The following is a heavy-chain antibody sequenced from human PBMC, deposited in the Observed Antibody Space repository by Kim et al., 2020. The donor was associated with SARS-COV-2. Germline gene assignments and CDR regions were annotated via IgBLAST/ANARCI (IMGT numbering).Heavy chain of an antibody. CDR2: ISSSSTI. D-gene: IGHD3-3*01. J-gene: IGHJ3*02. V-gene: IGHV3-48*04. Sequence: GGSLRLSCAASGFTFSSYSMNWVRQAPGKGLEWVSYISSSSTIYYADSVKGRFTISRDNAKNSLYLQMNSLRAEDTAVYYCARDLGVRFLGAFDIWGQGTMVTVSS. CDR1: GFTFSSYS. CDR3: ARDLGVRFLGAFDI.